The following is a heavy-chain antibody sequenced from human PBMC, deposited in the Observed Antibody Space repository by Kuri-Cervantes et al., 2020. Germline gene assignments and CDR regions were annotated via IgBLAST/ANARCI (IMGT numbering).Heavy chain of an antibody. CDR1: GGTFSDYA. V-gene: IGHV1-69*05. Sequence: SVKVSCKASGGTFSDYAISWVRQAPGQGLEWMGGIIPIFGSANYAQKFQGRVTITTDESTSTAYMELSSLRSEDTAVYYCARGAAATLYYYYYYMDVWGKGTTVTVSS. CDR2: IIPIFGSA. CDR3: ARGAAATLYYYYYYMDV. D-gene: IGHD6-13*01. J-gene: IGHJ6*03.